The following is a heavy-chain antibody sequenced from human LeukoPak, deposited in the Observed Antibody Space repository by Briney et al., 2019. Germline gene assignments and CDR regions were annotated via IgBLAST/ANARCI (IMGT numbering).Heavy chain of an antibody. J-gene: IGHJ4*02. Sequence: SETLSLTCAVYGGTFSGYYWSWICQPPGKGLEWIGEINHSGSTNYNPSLKSPVTISVDTSKNQFSLKLNSVTAADTAVYYCAKTWSGDYWSHFDYWGQGNLVTVSS. CDR3: AKTWSGDYWSHFDY. V-gene: IGHV4-34*08. CDR1: GGTFSGYY. D-gene: IGHD3-3*01. CDR2: INHSGST.